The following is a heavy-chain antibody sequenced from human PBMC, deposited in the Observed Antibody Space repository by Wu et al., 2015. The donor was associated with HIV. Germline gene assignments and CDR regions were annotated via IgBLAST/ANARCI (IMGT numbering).Heavy chain of an antibody. V-gene: IGHV1-18*01. D-gene: IGHD3-10*01. CDR2: ISAYNGNT. Sequence: QVQLVQSGAEVKKPGASVKVSCKASGYTFTSYGISWVRQAPGQGLEWMGWISAYNGNTNYAQKLQGRVTMTTDTSTSTAYMELRSLRSDDTAVYYCARAPYSYYYGSGERYWFDPWGQGTLVTVSS. CDR3: ARAPYSYYYGSGERYWFDP. CDR1: GYTFTSYG. J-gene: IGHJ5*02.